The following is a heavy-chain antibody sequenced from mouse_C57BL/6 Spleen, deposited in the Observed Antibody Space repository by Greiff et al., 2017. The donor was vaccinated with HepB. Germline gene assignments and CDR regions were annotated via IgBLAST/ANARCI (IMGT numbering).Heavy chain of an antibody. V-gene: IGHV7-3*01. CDR2: IRNKANGYTT. CDR1: GFTFTDYY. CDR3: SRFLYYAGFAY. D-gene: IGHD2-1*01. J-gene: IGHJ3*01. Sequence: EVKLMESGGGLVQPGGSLSLSCAASGFTFTDYYMSWVRQPPGKALEWLGFIRNKANGYTTEYSASVKGRFTISRDNSQSILYLQMHALRAEDSANYYCSRFLYYAGFAYWGQGTLVTVSA.